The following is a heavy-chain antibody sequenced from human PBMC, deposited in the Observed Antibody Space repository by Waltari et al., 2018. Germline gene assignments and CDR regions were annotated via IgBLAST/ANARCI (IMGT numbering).Heavy chain of an antibody. Sequence: QVQLVQSGAEVKKPGSSVKVSCKASGGTFSSYAISWVRQAPGQGLEWMGVITLIFGRANEPQKFKGRATITPDESTSTAYMELSSLRSEDTAVYYCARGDYYDSSGYYYEYFDYWGQGTLVTVSS. J-gene: IGHJ4*02. CDR3: ARGDYYDSSGYYYEYFDY. V-gene: IGHV1-69*05. D-gene: IGHD3-22*01. CDR2: ITLIFGRA. CDR1: GGTFSSYA.